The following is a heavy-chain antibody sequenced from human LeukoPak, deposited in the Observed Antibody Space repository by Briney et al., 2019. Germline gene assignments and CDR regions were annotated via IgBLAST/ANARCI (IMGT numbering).Heavy chain of an antibody. V-gene: IGHV4-61*02. CDR1: GGSISSGSYY. CDR2: IYTSGST. CDR3: ASDTIFGVVISVRGNAFDI. J-gene: IGHJ3*02. Sequence: SETLSLTCTVSGGSISSGSYYWSWIRQPAGKGLEWIGRIYTSGSTNYNPSLKSRVTISVDTSKNQFSLKLSSVTAADTAVYYCASDTIFGVVISVRGNAFDIWGQGTMVTVSS. D-gene: IGHD3-3*01.